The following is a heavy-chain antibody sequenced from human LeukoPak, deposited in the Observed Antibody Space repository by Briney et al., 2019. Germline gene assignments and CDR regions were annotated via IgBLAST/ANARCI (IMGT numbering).Heavy chain of an antibody. V-gene: IGHV3-30*18. D-gene: IGHD6-6*01. J-gene: IGHJ6*02. Sequence: GGAPRLSRAASGFTFSSYGMPWVRPAPGKGLEWGAVISYDGSNKYYADSVKGRFTISRDNSKNTLYLQMNSLRAEDTAVYYCAKMLYSSSSEALYYYYYGMDVWGQGTTVTVSS. CDR2: ISYDGSNK. CDR1: GFTFSSYG. CDR3: AKMLYSSSSEALYYYYYGMDV.